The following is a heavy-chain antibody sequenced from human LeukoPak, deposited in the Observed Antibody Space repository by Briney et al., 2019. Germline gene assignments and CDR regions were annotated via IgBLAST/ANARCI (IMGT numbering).Heavy chain of an antibody. Sequence: NRGESLKISCKGSGYSFTSYWIGWVRQMPGKGLEWMGIIYPDDSDTRYSPSFQGHVTISADKSISTAYLQWSSLKASDTAIYYCAKHLARVPDYWGQGTLVTLSS. V-gene: IGHV5-51*01. CDR1: GYSFTSYW. J-gene: IGHJ4*02. CDR2: IYPDDSDT. CDR3: AKHLARVPDY. D-gene: IGHD6-6*01.